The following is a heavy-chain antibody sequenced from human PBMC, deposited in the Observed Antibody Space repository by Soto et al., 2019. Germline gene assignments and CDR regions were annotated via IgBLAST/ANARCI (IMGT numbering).Heavy chain of an antibody. J-gene: IGHJ6*01. Sequence: QVQLVQSGAEVKKPGSSVKVSCKASGGTFSSYTISWVRQAPGQGLEWMGRIIPILGIANYAQKFQGRVTITADKSTSTAYMELSSLRSEDTAVYYCARAIVVVVAATPTYYYYGMDVW. CDR2: IIPILGIA. V-gene: IGHV1-69*02. CDR1: GGTFSSYT. CDR3: ARAIVVVVAATPTYYYYGMDV. D-gene: IGHD2-15*01.